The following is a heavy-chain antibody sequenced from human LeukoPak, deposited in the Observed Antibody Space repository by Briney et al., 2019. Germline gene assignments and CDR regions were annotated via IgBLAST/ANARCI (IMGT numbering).Heavy chain of an antibody. D-gene: IGHD3-10*01. CDR2: ISSNGSPI. CDR3: ARDGGSGILD. J-gene: IGHJ4*02. CDR1: GFTFSNAW. V-gene: IGHV3-48*04. Sequence: GGSLRLSCAASGFTFSNAWMTWVRQAPGKGLEWVSYISSNGSPIFYADSVKGRFTISRDNAKNSLSLLMNSLRAEDTAVYYCARDGGSGILDWGQGTLVTVSS.